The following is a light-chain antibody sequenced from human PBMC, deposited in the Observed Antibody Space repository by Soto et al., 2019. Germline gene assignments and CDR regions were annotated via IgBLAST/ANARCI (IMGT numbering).Light chain of an antibody. J-gene: IGKJ1*01. CDR3: MQALQTPWT. Sequence: DIVMTQSPLSLPVTPGEPASISCRSSQSLLHSNGYNYLDWYLQKPGQSPQLLIYLVSNRASGVPDRFSGSGSGTEFRLKISRVEAEDVGVYYCMQALQTPWTFGQGTKVDIK. CDR2: LVS. V-gene: IGKV2-28*01. CDR1: QSLLHSNGYNY.